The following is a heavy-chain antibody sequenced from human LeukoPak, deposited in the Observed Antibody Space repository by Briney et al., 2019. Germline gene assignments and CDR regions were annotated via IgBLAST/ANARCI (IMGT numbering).Heavy chain of an antibody. V-gene: IGHV4-34*01. CDR3: ARSRLAARHADY. CDR1: GGSFSGYY. D-gene: IGHD6-6*01. J-gene: IGHJ4*02. Sequence: PSETLSLTCAVYGGSFSGYYWSWIRQPPGKGLEWIGEINHSGSTNYNPSLKSRVTISVDTSKNQFSLKLSSVTAADTAVYYCARSRLAARHADYWGQGTLVTVSS. CDR2: INHSGST.